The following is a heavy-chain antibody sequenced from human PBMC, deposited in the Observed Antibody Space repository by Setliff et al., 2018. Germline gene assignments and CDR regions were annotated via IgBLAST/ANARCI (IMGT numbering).Heavy chain of an antibody. J-gene: IGHJ6*03. V-gene: IGHV4-59*12. CDR3: ARDNRARHYMDV. D-gene: IGHD3-10*01. CDR1: GESFSNNY. CDR2: ILFSGDA. Sequence: LSLTCSVSGESFSNNYWSWIRQTPGKGLEWIGRILFSGDAYYNPSLNSRVTISADTSKNQFSLNLSSVTAADTAVYYCARDNRARHYMDVWGKGTTVTVSS.